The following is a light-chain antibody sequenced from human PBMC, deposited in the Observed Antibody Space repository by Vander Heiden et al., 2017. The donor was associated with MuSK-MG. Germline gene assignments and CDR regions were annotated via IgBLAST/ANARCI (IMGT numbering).Light chain of an antibody. V-gene: IGLV1-40*01. CDR2: DSN. J-gene: IGLJ1*01. CDR3: QSYDTSLSGSGYV. Sequence: QSALTQPPPVSAALGQRATISCTGRGSNNGAGSYVHRYQRLPEPARKLLIYDSNNRHSGVPDRFSGSKSDTSASLAITGLQAEDEADYYCQSYDTSLSGSGYVFGTGTKVTVL. CDR1: GSNNGAGSY.